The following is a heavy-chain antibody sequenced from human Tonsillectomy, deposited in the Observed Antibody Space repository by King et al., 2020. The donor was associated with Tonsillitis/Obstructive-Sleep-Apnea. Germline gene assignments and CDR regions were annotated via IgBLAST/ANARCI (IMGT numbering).Heavy chain of an antibody. J-gene: IGHJ4*02. CDR3: ARDKAIDDILTGDDY. D-gene: IGHD3-9*01. CDR1: GFTFSTYA. Sequence: VQLVESGGGVVQPGRSLKLSCAASGFTFSTYAMNWVRQAPGKGLEWLAFISYDGSNKYYADSVKGRFTISRDSSKNTLYLQMNSLRAEDTAVYYCARDKAIDDILTGDDYWGQGTLVNVSS. V-gene: IGHV3-30*04. CDR2: ISYDGSNK.